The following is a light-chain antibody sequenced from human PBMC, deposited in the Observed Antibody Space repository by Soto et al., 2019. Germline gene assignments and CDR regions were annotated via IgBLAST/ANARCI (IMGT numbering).Light chain of an antibody. J-gene: IGKJ2*01. CDR1: QGISSY. Sequence: AIRMTQSPSSFSASTGDRVTITCRAIQGISSYLAWYQQKPGKAPKLLIYAASTLQSGVPSRFSGSGSGKDFTLTICCLQSEDFATYYCKQYYSYPYTFGQGNKLEIK. CDR3: KQYYSYPYT. CDR2: AAS. V-gene: IGKV1-8*01.